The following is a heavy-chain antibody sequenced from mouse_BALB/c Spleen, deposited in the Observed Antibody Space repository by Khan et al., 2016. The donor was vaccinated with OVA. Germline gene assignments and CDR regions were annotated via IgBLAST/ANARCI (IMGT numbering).Heavy chain of an antibody. CDR2: IWVSGSK. CDR1: GFSLTDYA. V-gene: IGHV2-6-5*01. CDR3: ARDPPYYSMDY. J-gene: IGHJ4*01. Sequence: VQLQESGPGLVAPSQSLSITCTVSGFSLTDYAVSWIRQPPGKGLEWLGVIWVSGSKYYNSALKPRLSISKDNSKSQVFLKMNSLQTDDTAMYFCARDPPYYSMDYWGQGTSVTVSS.